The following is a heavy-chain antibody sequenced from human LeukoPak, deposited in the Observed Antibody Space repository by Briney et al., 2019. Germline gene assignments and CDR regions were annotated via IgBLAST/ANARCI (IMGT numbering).Heavy chain of an antibody. J-gene: IGHJ5*02. CDR3: ARGTHIVATIGNWFDP. CDR1: GGSFSGYY. D-gene: IGHD5-12*01. Sequence: PSETLSLTCAVYGGSFSGYYWSWIRQPPGKGLEWIGYIYYSGSTNYNPSLKSRVTISVDTSKNQFSLKLSSVTAADTAVYYCARGTHIVATIGNWFDPWGQGTLVTVSS. CDR2: IYYSGST. V-gene: IGHV4-59*01.